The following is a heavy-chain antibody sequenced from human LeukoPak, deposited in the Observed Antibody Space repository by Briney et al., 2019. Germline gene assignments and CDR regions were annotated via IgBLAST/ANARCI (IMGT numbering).Heavy chain of an antibody. V-gene: IGHV1-2*02. J-gene: IGHJ4*02. CDR2: INPNSGGT. D-gene: IGHD4-17*01. Sequence: ASVKVSCKASGYTFTGYYMHWVRQAPGQGLEWMGWINPNSGGTNYAQKFQGRVTMTRDTSISTAYMELSRLRSDDTAVCYCARDFGSTVTTPDYWGQGTLVTVSS. CDR1: GYTFTGYY. CDR3: ARDFGSTVTTPDY.